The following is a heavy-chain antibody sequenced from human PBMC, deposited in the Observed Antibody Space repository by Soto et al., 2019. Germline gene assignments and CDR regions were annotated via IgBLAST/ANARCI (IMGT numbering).Heavy chain of an antibody. CDR1: GFTFSSYG. CDR3: AKDQMVSTYYYDSSGYLNDAFDI. D-gene: IGHD3-22*01. J-gene: IGHJ3*02. Sequence: GGSLRLSCAASGFTFSSYGMHWVRQAPGKGLEWVAVISYDGSNKYYADSVKGRFTISRDNSKNTLYLQMNSLRAEDTAVYYCAKDQMVSTYYYDSSGYLNDAFDIWGQGTMVTVSS. CDR2: ISYDGSNK. V-gene: IGHV3-30*18.